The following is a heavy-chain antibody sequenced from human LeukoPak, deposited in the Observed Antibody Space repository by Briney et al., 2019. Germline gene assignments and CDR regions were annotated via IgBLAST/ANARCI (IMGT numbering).Heavy chain of an antibody. Sequence: GGSLRLSCAASGFSVSNTYMSWVRQAPGKGLEWVSVIYSSGGTFYSDSVKGRFTISRDSSKNTLYLQMNSLRVDDTAVYYCARDSSGPAFWGRGTLVTVSS. V-gene: IGHV3-53*01. CDR2: IYSSGGT. J-gene: IGHJ4*02. D-gene: IGHD6-19*01. CDR1: GFSVSNTY. CDR3: ARDSSGPAF.